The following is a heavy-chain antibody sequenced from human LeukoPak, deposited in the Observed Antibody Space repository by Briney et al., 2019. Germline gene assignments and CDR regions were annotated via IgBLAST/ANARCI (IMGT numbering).Heavy chain of an antibody. CDR1: GFTFSSYA. CDR2: ISGSGRST. J-gene: IGHJ6*02. CDR3: AKALDGYNGMDV. D-gene: IGHD3-16*02. V-gene: IGHV3-23*01. Sequence: GGSLRLSCAASGFTFSSYAMSWVGQAPGKGLAWGSGISGSGRSTHSADSVKGRFTISRDNSKNMLYLQMNSLRAEDTALYYCAKALDGYNGMDVWGQGTTVIVSS.